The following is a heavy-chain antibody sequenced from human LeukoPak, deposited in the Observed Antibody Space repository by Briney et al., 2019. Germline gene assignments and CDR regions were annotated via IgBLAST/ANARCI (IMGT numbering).Heavy chain of an antibody. J-gene: IGHJ5*02. D-gene: IGHD3-22*01. CDR3: AHTDSYYFDSGMVS. V-gene: IGHV3-30-3*01. Sequence: GGSLRLSCAASGFTFSSYAMHWVRQAPGKGLEWVAVISYDGSNKYYADSVKGRFTISRENSKNTLYLQMNSLRAEDTAVYYCAHTDSYYFDSGMVSWGQGALVTVSS. CDR2: ISYDGSNK. CDR1: GFTFSSYA.